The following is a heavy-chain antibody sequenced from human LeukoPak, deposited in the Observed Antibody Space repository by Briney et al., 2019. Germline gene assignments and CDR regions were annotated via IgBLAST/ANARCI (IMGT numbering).Heavy chain of an antibody. CDR3: ARGGSYGDY. D-gene: IGHD3-16*01. CDR2: VNPDGSSI. Sequence: GGSLRLSCAVSGFTFSNYWMHWVRQVPEKGLVWVSRVNPDGSSITYANSVKGRFASSGDNAKNTLYLQMNRLRVEDTAVYYCARGGSYGDYWGQGVLVTVSS. J-gene: IGHJ4*02. CDR1: GFTFSNYW. V-gene: IGHV3-74*01.